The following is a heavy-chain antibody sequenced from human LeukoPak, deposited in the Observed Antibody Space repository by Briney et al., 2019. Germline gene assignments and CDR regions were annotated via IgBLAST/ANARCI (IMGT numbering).Heavy chain of an antibody. V-gene: IGHV4-59*01. CDR2: VYYSGST. Sequence: SETLSLTCTVSGGSISSYYWSWIRLPPGKGLEWIGYVYYSGSTKYNPSLRSRVTISVGTSKNQFSLKLGSVTAADTAVYYCASRGVVRGVSYYFDYWGQGTLVTVSS. D-gene: IGHD3-10*01. J-gene: IGHJ4*02. CDR3: ASRGVVRGVSYYFDY. CDR1: GGSISSYY.